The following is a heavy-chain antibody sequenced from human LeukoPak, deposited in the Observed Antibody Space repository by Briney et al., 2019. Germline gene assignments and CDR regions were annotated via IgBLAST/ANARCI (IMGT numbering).Heavy chain of an antibody. D-gene: IGHD2-15*01. V-gene: IGHV1-8*01. CDR1: GYTFTSYD. CDR3: ARDPLVEDRFDY. CDR2: MNPNSGNT. Sequence: GASVKVSCKASGYTFTSYDINWVRQATGQGLEWMGWMNPNSGNTGYAQKFQGRVTMTRNTSISTAYIELSSLRSEDTAVYYCARDPLVEDRFDYWGQGTLVTVSS. J-gene: IGHJ4*02.